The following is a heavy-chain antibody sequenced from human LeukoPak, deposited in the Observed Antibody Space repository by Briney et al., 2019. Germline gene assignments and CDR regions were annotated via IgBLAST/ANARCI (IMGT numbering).Heavy chain of an antibody. CDR3: ARVPRGYYIIQFDY. CDR2: ISYGGSNK. V-gene: IGHV3-30-3*01. Sequence: GGSLRLSCAASGFTFSSYAMHWVRQAPGKGLEWVAVISYGGSNKYYADSVKGRFTISRDNSKNTLYLQMNSLRAEDTAVYYCARVPRGYYIIQFDYWGQGTLVTVSS. D-gene: IGHD3-3*01. CDR1: GFTFSSYA. J-gene: IGHJ4*02.